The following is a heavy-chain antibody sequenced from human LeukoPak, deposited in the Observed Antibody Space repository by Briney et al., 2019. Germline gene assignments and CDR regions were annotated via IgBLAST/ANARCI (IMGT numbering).Heavy chain of an antibody. J-gene: IGHJ4*02. CDR2: IYYSGST. CDR1: GGSISSGGYY. CDR3: AKDINWGLGY. V-gene: IGHV4-31*03. Sequence: SETLSLTCTVSGGSISSGGYYWSWIRQHPGKGLEWIGYIYYSGSTYYNPSLKSRVTISVDTSKNQFSLKLSSVTAADTAVYYCAKDINWGLGYWGQGTLVTVSS. D-gene: IGHD7-27*01.